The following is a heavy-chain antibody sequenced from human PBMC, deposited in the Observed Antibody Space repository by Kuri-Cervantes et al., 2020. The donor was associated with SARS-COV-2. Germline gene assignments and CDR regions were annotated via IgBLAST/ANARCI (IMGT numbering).Heavy chain of an antibody. Sequence: GSLRLSCAASGFTFSSYWMSWVRQPPGKGLEWIGSIYYSGSTYYNPSLKSRVTISVDTSKNQFSLKLSSVTAADTAVYYCARDSRDIVVVVAATPLYYGMDVWGQGTTVTVSS. CDR3: ARDSRDIVVVVAATPLYYGMDV. J-gene: IGHJ6*02. CDR1: GFTFSSYW. D-gene: IGHD2-15*01. CDR2: IYYSGST. V-gene: IGHV4-39*02.